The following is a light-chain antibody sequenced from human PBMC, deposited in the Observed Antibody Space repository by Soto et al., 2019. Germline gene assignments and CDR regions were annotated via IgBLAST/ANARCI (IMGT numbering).Light chain of an antibody. CDR2: DAS. J-gene: IGKJ5*01. CDR1: QSVSSSY. Sequence: IVLTQSPGTLSLSPGERATLSCRASQSVSSSYLAWYQQKPGQAPRLLIYDASNRATGIPDRFSGSGSGTDFTLTISRLEPEDFAVYYCQQYGSSPPITFGQGTRLEIK. CDR3: QQYGSSPPIT. V-gene: IGKV3-20*01.